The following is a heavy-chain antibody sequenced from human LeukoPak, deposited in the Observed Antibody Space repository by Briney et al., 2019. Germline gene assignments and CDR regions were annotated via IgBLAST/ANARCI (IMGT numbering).Heavy chain of an antibody. D-gene: IGHD3-22*01. Sequence: GRSLRLSCAASGFTFSSYGMHWVRQAPGKGLEWLAVIWYDGSNIYYAVPVKGRFAISRDNSKNTLYLQINSLRAEDTAVYYCARARNDYDTSSFSALDYWGQGTLVTVSS. CDR1: GFTFSSYG. CDR3: ARARNDYDTSSFSALDY. V-gene: IGHV3-33*01. CDR2: IWYDGSNI. J-gene: IGHJ4*02.